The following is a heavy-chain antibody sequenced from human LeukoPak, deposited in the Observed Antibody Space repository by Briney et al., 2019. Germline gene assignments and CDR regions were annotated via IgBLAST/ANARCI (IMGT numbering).Heavy chain of an antibody. CDR1: GGSISSYY. Sequence: PSETLSLTCTVSGGSISSYYWSWIRQPAGKGLEWIGRIYTSGSTNYNPSLKSRVTMSVDTSKNQFSLKLSSVTAADTAVYYCARESVATIKYYFDYWGQGTLVTVSS. D-gene: IGHD5-24*01. CDR2: IYTSGST. J-gene: IGHJ4*02. V-gene: IGHV4-4*07. CDR3: ARESVATIKYYFDY.